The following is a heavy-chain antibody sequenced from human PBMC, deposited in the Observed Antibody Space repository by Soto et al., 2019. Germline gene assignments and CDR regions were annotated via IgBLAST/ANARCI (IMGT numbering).Heavy chain of an antibody. Sequence: QVQLQESGPGLVKPSQTLSLTCTVSGGSISSGGYYWSWIRQHPGKGLEWIGYIYYSGSTYYNPSPKGRVTLSVDTSKNQFPLKLSSVTAADTAVYYWAWSRTGVDGMDGWGQGTTVTVSS. CDR3: AWSRTGVDGMDG. D-gene: IGHD2-15*01. CDR2: IYYSGST. CDR1: GGSISSGGYY. J-gene: IGHJ6*02. V-gene: IGHV4-31*03.